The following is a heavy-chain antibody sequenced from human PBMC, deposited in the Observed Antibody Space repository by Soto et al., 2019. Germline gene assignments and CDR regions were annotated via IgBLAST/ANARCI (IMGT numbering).Heavy chain of an antibody. V-gene: IGHV3-30*18. CDR3: AKDLYYGSGTDPDYYYYYGMDV. CDR2: ISYDGSNK. D-gene: IGHD3-10*01. Sequence: GSLRLSCAASGFTISSYGMHWVRQAPGKGLEWVAFISYDGSNKYYADSVKGRFTITRDNSKNTLYLQMNRLRAEDTAVYYCAKDLYYGSGTDPDYYYYYGMDVWGQGTTVTVSS. CDR1: GFTISSYG. J-gene: IGHJ6*02.